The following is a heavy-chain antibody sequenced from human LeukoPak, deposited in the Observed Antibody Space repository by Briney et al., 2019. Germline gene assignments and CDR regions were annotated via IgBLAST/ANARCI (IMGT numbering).Heavy chain of an antibody. V-gene: IGHV3-9*01. D-gene: IGHD3-10*01. CDR1: GFTFDDYA. J-gene: IGHJ5*02. CDR2: ISCNRGVI. CDR3: TKSKGRTLSPRGSWFDP. Sequence: SLRLSCAASGFTFDDYAMHWVRQAPGKGLERGSRISCNRGVIDYADSVKGRFTISRDNAKNSLYLQMNSLRAEDTALYYCTKSKGRTLSPRGSWFDPWGQGTLVTVSS.